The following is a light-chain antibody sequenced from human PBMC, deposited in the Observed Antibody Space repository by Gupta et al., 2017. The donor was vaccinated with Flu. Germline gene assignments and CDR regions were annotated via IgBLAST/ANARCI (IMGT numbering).Light chain of an antibody. CDR3: QQYCSSPRT. V-gene: IGKV3-20*01. J-gene: IGKJ1*01. Sequence: LSCTGRQTVSSSNLAWYQQKPGQAPKLLIYAASSRDTGTPDRFSGSGSGTDFTLTITSLEPADFAVYYCQQYCSSPRTFGQGTKVEVK. CDR2: AAS. CDR1: QTVSSSN.